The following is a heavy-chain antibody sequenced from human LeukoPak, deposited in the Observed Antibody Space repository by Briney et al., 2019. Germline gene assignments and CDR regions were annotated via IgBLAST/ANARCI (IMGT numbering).Heavy chain of an antibody. V-gene: IGHV3-74*01. Sequence: GGSLRLSCAASGFTFSSYWMHWVRQGPGKGLVWVSRIKSDGSITNYADSVKGRFTISRDNAKNTLYLQMNSLRAEDAAVYYCARSDGGGGSYYYYWGQGTLVTVSS. CDR3: ARSDGGGGSYYYY. CDR2: IKSDGSIT. CDR1: GFTFSSYW. D-gene: IGHD1-26*01. J-gene: IGHJ4*02.